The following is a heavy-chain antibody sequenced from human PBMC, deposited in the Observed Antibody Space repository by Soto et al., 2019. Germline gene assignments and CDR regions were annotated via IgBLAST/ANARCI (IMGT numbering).Heavy chain of an antibody. D-gene: IGHD3-22*01. CDR3: AGQLYYYDSSGYPHYFDY. J-gene: IGHJ4*02. V-gene: IGHV4-39*01. Sequence: SETLSLTCTGSCGSISSSSYYWGWIRQPPGKGLEWIGSIYYSGSTYYNPSLKSRVTISVDTSKNQFSLKLSSVTAADTAVYYCAGQLYYYDSSGYPHYFDYWGQGTLVTAPQ. CDR1: CGSISSSSYY. CDR2: IYYSGST.